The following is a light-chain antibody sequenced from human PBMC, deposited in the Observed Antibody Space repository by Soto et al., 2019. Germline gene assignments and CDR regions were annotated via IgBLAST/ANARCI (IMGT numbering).Light chain of an antibody. CDR3: QQSFGTPHT. CDR2: AAS. V-gene: IGKV1-39*01. J-gene: IGKJ1*01. Sequence: PASLNAYLGERVTITCRASQSISSYLNWYQQKPGKAPKLLIYAASSLQSGVPSRFSGSGSGTDFTLTISSLQPEDFATYYCQQSFGTPHTFGQGANVDI. CDR1: QSISSY.